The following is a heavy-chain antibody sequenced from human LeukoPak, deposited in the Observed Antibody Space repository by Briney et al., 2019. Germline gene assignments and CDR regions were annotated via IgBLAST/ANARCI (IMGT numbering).Heavy chain of an antibody. Sequence: SETLSLTCTVSGGSISSYYWSWIRQPAGKGLEWIGRIYTSGSTNYNPSLKSRVTMSVDTSKNQFSLKLSSVTAADTAVYYCARVASVAGTWSFDYWGQGTLVTVSS. CDR2: IYTSGST. CDR1: GGSISSYY. CDR3: ARVASVAGTWSFDY. D-gene: IGHD6-19*01. V-gene: IGHV4-4*07. J-gene: IGHJ4*02.